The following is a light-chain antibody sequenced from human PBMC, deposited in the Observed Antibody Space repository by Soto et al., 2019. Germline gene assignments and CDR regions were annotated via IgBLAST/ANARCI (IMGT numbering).Light chain of an antibody. CDR1: SSDVGGYNY. V-gene: IGLV2-14*01. Sequence: QSVLTQPASVSGSPRQSITISCTGTSSDVGGYNYVSWYQQHPGKAPKLMIYEVSNRPSGVSNRFSGSKSGNTASLTISGLQAEDEADYYCSSYTSSSTPYVVFGGGTKLTVL. CDR3: SSYTSSSTPYVV. J-gene: IGLJ2*01. CDR2: EVS.